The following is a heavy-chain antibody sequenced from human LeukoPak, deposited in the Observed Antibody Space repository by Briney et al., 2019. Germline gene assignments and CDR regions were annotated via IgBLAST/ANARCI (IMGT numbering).Heavy chain of an antibody. V-gene: IGHV1-18*01. CDR1: GYTFTSYG. Sequence: ASVKVSCKPSGYTFTSYGISWVRQAPGQGLEWMGWISAYNGNTNYAQQLQGRVTLTTDTSTSTASTELRSLRPHDTAVYYCARDCNTAKYYDSEDAFDIWGQGTMVTVSS. D-gene: IGHD3-22*01. CDR3: ARDCNTAKYYDSEDAFDI. CDR2: ISAYNGNT. J-gene: IGHJ3*02.